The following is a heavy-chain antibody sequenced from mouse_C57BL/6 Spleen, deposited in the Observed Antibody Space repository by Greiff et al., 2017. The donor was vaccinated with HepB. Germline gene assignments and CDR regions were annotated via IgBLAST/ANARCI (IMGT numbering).Heavy chain of an antibody. J-gene: IGHJ3*01. CDR3: ARGSTTVGVAY. V-gene: IGHV3-6*01. CDR1: GYSITSGYY. CDR2: ISYDGSN. Sequence: DVQLQESGPGLVKPSQSLSLTCSVTGYSITSGYYWNWIRQFPGNKLEWMGYISYDGSNNYNPSLKNRIAITRDTSKNQFFLKLNSVTTEDTATYYCARGSTTVGVAYWGQGTLVTVSA. D-gene: IGHD1-1*01.